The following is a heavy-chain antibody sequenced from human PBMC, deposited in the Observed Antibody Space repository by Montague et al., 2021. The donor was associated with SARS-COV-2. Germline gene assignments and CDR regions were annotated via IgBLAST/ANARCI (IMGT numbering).Heavy chain of an antibody. V-gene: IGHV2-70*01. J-gene: IGHJ4*02. D-gene: IGHD4-23*01. CDR1: GFSLSTSGPC. Sequence: PALVKPTQTLTLTCTFSGFSLSTSGPCVSWIRQPPGKALEWLTLIDWDDDKYYSTSLKTRLTISKDTSKNQVVLTMTNMDPVDTATYYCARSYGTTVVTRAFDYWGQGTLVTASS. CDR3: ARSYGTTVVTRAFDY. CDR2: IDWDDDK.